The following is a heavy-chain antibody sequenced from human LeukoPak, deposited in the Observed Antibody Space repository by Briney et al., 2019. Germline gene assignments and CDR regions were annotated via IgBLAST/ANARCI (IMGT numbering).Heavy chain of an antibody. Sequence: PSETLSLTCTVSGGSISSSSYYWGWIRQPPGKALEWIGRIYYSGSTYYNPSLRSRVTISVDTSKNQFSLKLSSVTAADTAVYYCARLEGGYWYFDLWGRGTLVTVSS. CDR2: IYYSGST. J-gene: IGHJ2*01. CDR1: GGSISSSSYY. V-gene: IGHV4-39*01. CDR3: ARLEGGYWYFDL. D-gene: IGHD3-16*01.